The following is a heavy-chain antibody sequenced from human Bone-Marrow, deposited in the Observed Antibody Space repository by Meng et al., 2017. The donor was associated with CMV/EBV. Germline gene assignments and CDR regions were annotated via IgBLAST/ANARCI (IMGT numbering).Heavy chain of an antibody. CDR3: AREDSSSWYGGLTWFDP. CDR2: ISAYNGNT. CDR1: GYTFTSYG. D-gene: IGHD6-13*01. V-gene: IGHV1-18*01. Sequence: ASVKVSCKASGYTFTSYGISWVRQAPGQGLEWMGWISAYNGNTNYAQKLQGRVTMTTDTSTSTAYMEPRSLRSDDTAVYYCAREDSSSWYGGLTWFDPWGQGTLVTVSS. J-gene: IGHJ5*02.